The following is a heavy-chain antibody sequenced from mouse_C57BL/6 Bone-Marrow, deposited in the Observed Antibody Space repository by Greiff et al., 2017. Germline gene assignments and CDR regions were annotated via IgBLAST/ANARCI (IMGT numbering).Heavy chain of an antibody. CDR1: GFTFSDYG. V-gene: IGHV5-17*01. CDR2: ISSGSSTI. CDR3: ARDWDGDYFDY. J-gene: IGHJ2*01. D-gene: IGHD4-1*01. Sequence: EVMLVESGGGLVKPGGSLKLSCAASGFTFSDYGMHWVCQAPEKGLEWVAYISSGSSTIYYADTVKGRFTISRDNAKNTLFLQMTSLRSEDTAMYYCARDWDGDYFDYWGQGTTLTVSS.